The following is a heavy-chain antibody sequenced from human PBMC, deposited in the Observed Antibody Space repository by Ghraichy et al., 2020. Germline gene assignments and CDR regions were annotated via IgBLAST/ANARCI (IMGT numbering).Heavy chain of an antibody. CDR3: ASNYDSGLKWLDP. J-gene: IGHJ5*02. CDR2: IRGRTNNYAT. CDR1: GFTVSGSA. D-gene: IGHD3-22*01. V-gene: IGHV3-73*01. Sequence: GGSLRLSCAASGFTVSGSAMHWVRQASGKGLEWVGRIRGRTNNYATSYAASVKGRFIISRDDSKNTAYLQMNSLETEDTAVYYCASNYDSGLKWLDPWGQGTLVTVSS.